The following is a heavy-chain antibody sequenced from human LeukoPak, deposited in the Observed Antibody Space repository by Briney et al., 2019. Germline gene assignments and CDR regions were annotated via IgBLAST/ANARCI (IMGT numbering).Heavy chain of an antibody. Sequence: ETLSLTCTVSGYSISSGYYWGWIRQPPGKGLEWIGSIYHSGSTYYNPSLKSRVTISVDTSKNQFSLKLSSVTAADTAVYYCARDKTTVTTGHWYFDLWGRGTLVTVSS. D-gene: IGHD4-17*01. V-gene: IGHV4-38-2*02. CDR2: IYHSGST. J-gene: IGHJ2*01. CDR3: ARDKTTVTTGHWYFDL. CDR1: GYSISSGYY.